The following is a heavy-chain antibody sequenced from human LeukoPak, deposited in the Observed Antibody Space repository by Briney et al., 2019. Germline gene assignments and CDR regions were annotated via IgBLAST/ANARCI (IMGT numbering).Heavy chain of an antibody. CDR3: ASPSAGSSSWYGFDY. CDR1: GGAISSSSYY. Sequence: SETLSLTCTVSGGAISSSSYYWGWIRQPPGKGLEWIGSIYYSGSTYYNPSLKSRVTISVDTSKNQFSLKLSSVTAADTAVYYCASPSAGSSSWYGFDYWGQGTLVTVSS. V-gene: IGHV4-39*01. CDR2: IYYSGST. J-gene: IGHJ4*02. D-gene: IGHD6-13*01.